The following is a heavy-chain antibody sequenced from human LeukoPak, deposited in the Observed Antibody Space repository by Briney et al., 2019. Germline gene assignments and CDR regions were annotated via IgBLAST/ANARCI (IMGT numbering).Heavy chain of an antibody. CDR1: GFSFSSYA. CDR3: ATGAYCDH. J-gene: IGHJ4*02. V-gene: IGHV3-23*03. Sequence: SGGSLRLSCAASGFSFSSYAMNWVRQAPGKGLEWVSIIFGAGKNTTYYADSVKGRFTISRDNSENTLYLQMNGLRAEDTAIYFCATGAYCDHWGQGTLVTVSS. CDR2: IFGAGKNTT.